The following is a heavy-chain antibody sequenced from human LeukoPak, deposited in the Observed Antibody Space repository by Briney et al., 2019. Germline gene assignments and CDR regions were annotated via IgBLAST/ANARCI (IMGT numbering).Heavy chain of an antibody. J-gene: IGHJ1*01. CDR2: IYYGATT. V-gene: IGHV4-59*01. CDR3: ARGDGSGWSGGRNFPH. CDR1: GGSIGLYF. Sequence: PSETLSLTCNVSGGSIGLYFWSWIRQPPGKTLEWIGYIYYGATTTYNPSFKSRVTISVDTPKNQVSLKLKSVTAADTSFYYCARGDGSGWSGGRNFPHWGQGTLVTVSS. D-gene: IGHD6-19*01.